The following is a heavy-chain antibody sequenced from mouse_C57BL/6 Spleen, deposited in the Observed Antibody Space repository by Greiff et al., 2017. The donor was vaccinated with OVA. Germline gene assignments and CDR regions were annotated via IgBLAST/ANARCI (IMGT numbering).Heavy chain of an antibody. D-gene: IGHD1-1*01. V-gene: IGHV5-4*01. CDR2: ISDGGSYT. CDR3: AREREAIYYYGSPYGC. Sequence: EVQLVESGGGLVKPGGSLKLSCAASGFTFRSYAMSWVRQTPEKRLEWVATISDGGSYTYYPDNVKGRFTVSRDNAKNNLYLQMSHLKSEDTAMYYCAREREAIYYYGSPYGCWGHGTTLTVSS. CDR1: GFTFRSYA. J-gene: IGHJ2*01.